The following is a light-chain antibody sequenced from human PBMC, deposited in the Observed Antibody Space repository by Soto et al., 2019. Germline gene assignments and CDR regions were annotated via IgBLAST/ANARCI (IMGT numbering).Light chain of an antibody. CDR3: SSYAGRSTFVV. V-gene: IGLV2-23*01. CDR2: EDD. J-gene: IGLJ2*01. Sequence: QSALTQPASVSASPGEPITISCTGTSSDVGSYSLVSWYQQHPGKAPKLIIYEDDERPSGVSNRFSGSKSGNTASLTISGLQAEDEADYYCSSYAGRSTFVVFGGGTKVTVL. CDR1: SSDVGSYSL.